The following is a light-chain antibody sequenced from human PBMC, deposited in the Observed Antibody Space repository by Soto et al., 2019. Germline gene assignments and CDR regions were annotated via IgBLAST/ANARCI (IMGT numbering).Light chain of an antibody. V-gene: IGKV1-5*03. CDR3: QQYNDYPWT. CDR1: QSISSW. J-gene: IGKJ1*01. CDR2: KAS. Sequence: DIQMTQSPSTLSASVGDRVTITCRASQSISSWLAWYQQKPGKAPNLLIYKASTLQSRVPSRFSGGGSGTEYTLTVSSLQPDDFAIYYCQQYNDYPWTFGQGTKVEI.